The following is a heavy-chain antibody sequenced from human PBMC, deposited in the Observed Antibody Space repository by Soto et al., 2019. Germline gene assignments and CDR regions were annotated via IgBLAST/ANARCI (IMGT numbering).Heavy chain of an antibody. Sequence: GESLKISCQGSGYTFSHYWIGWVRQVSGKGLEWMGIIYPDDSNTRYSPSFQGQVTISADKSISTAYLQWRSLEASDTAIYYCARFSGPQLSTNWFDPWGQGTLVTVSS. CDR1: GYTFSHYW. D-gene: IGHD3-10*01. V-gene: IGHV5-51*01. J-gene: IGHJ5*02. CDR2: IYPDDSNT. CDR3: ARFSGPQLSTNWFDP.